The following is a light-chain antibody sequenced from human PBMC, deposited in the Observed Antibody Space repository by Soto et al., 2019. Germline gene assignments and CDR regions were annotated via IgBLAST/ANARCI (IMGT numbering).Light chain of an antibody. J-gene: IGLJ2*01. CDR2: GSD. CDR3: AAWDDSLFGPV. V-gene: IGLV1-44*01. Sequence: QSVLTQPPSGSGTPGQRVAISCSGTRSNIGSNPVNWFQQLPGTAPKLLIYGSDQRPSGVPDRFSGSKSGTSASLAISGLQSEDEADYYCAAWDDSLFGPVFGGGTKLTVL. CDR1: RSNIGSNP.